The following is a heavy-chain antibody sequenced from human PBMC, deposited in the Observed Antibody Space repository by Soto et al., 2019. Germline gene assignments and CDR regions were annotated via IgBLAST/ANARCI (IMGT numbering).Heavy chain of an antibody. CDR1: GFTFSSYS. V-gene: IGHV3-21*01. J-gene: IGHJ4*02. CDR2: ISSSSSYI. CDR3: ATYTAAGRNFDY. Sequence: GGSLRLSCAASGFTFSSYSMNWVRQAPGKGLEWVSSISSSSSYIYYADSVKGRFTISRDNAKNSLYLQMNSLRAEDTAVYYCATYTAAGRNFDYWGQGTLVTVSS. D-gene: IGHD6-13*01.